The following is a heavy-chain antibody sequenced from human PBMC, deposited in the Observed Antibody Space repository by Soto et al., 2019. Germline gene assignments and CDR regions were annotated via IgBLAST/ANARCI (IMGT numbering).Heavy chain of an antibody. D-gene: IGHD4-4*01. CDR2: ISWDSGSI. J-gene: IGHJ4*02. V-gene: IGHV3-9*01. CDR1: GFIFDDYA. CDR3: AKDTSTTVTSPDY. Sequence: EVQLVESGGGLVQPGRSLRLSCAASGFIFDDYAMHWVRQAPGKGLEWVSGISWDSGSIAYADSVKGRFTISRDNAKNSLYLQMNSLRAEDTALYYCAKDTSTTVTSPDYWGQGTPVTVSS.